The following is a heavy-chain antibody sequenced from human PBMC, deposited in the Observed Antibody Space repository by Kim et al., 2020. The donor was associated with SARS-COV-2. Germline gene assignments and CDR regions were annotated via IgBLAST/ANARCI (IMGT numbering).Heavy chain of an antibody. D-gene: IGHD1-26*01. Sequence: SETLSLTCTVSGGSISSYYWSWIRQPPGKGLEWIGYIYYSGSTNYNPSFKSRVTISVDTSKNQFYLKLSSVTAADTAVYYCARISGSYLGDAFDIWGQGTMVTVSS. J-gene: IGHJ3*02. CDR2: IYYSGST. V-gene: IGHV4-59*08. CDR3: ARISGSYLGDAFDI. CDR1: GGSISSYY.